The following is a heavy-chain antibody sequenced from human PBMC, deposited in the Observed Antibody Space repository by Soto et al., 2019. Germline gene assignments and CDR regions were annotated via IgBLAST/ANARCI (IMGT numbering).Heavy chain of an antibody. CDR2: ISDDGARI. V-gene: IGHV3-74*01. CDR3: TRGKRPSSTGTGGL. D-gene: IGHD1-1*01. CDR1: GFAFDQYW. Sequence: GGSVRLSCVASGFAFDQYWMHWVRQAAGKGLEWVSRISDDGARIDYADFVKGRFTIARDNAKNTLFLQMRSLRGEDTAVYYCTRGKRPSSTGTGGLWGRGALVTVSS. J-gene: IGHJ4*02.